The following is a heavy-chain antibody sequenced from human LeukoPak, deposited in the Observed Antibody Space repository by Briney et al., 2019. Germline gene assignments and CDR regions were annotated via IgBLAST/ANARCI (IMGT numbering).Heavy chain of an antibody. CDR3: ARRKVATFREHWFDP. V-gene: IGHV5-51*01. Sequence: GESLKISCKGSGYSFTSYWSGWVRQMPGKGLESMGIIYPGDSDTRYSPSFQGQVTISADKSISTAYLQWCSLKASDTAMYYCARRKVATFREHWFDPWGQGTLVTVSS. D-gene: IGHD5-12*01. CDR1: GYSFTSYW. CDR2: IYPGDSDT. J-gene: IGHJ5*02.